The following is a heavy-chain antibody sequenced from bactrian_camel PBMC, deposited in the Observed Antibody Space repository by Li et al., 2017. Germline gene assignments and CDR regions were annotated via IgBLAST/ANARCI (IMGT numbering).Heavy chain of an antibody. CDR2: INAGDIT. CDR1: GYAANRRC. V-gene: IGHV3S67*01. CDR3: AAAFSPCTVAAAGDAAGY. Sequence: VQLVESGGGSVEAGGSLRLSCKTSGYAANRRCMAWFRQGAGKEREAVAGINAGDITTYVDSVKGRFTASKDDAKNTLTLRMEMLKPEDSGEYFCAAAFSPCTVAAAGDAAGYWGQWTQVTVS. J-gene: IGHJ4*01. D-gene: IGHD1*01.